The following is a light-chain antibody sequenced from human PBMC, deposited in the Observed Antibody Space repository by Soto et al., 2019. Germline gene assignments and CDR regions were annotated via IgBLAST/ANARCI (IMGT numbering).Light chain of an antibody. CDR3: QSFDGSTVV. J-gene: IGLJ2*01. CDR1: SSDVGSYDY. V-gene: IGLV2-11*01. Sequence: QSVLIQPPSVSGSPGQSVTISCTGTSSDVGSYDYVSWYQQHPGTVPKPMIYNVNTRPSGVPDRFSGSKSGNTASMTISGLKNEDEADYYCQSFDGSTVVFGGGTKVTVL. CDR2: NVN.